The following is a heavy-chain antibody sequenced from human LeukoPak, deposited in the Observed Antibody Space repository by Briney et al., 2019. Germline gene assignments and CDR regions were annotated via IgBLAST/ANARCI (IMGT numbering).Heavy chain of an antibody. J-gene: IGHJ6*02. V-gene: IGHV3-21*01. CDR1: GFTFSSYS. CDR2: ISSSSSYI. CDR3: ARRRPTKPHGMDV. D-gene: IGHD5-12*01. Sequence: GGSLRLSCAASGFTFSSYSMNWVRQAPGKGLEWVSSISSSSSYIYYADSVKGRFTISRDNAKNSLYLQMNSLRAEDTAVYYCARRRPTKPHGMDVWGQGTTVTVSS.